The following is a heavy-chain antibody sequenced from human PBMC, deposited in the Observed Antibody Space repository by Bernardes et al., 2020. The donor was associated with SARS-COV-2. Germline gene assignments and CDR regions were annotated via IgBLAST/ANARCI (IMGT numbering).Heavy chain of an antibody. CDR1: GDSVSPNSGS. J-gene: IGHJ5*02. Sequence: QTLSLTCAISGDSVSPNSGSWTWIRQSPSRGLEWLGRTFYRLKWHNDYAISVKSRMTINADTSKNQFSLQLNSVTPEDTAVYYCTRESYGSGLSKWFDPWGQGTLVIVSS. CDR3: TRESYGSGLSKWFDP. D-gene: IGHD3-10*01. CDR2: TFYRLKWHN. V-gene: IGHV6-1*01.